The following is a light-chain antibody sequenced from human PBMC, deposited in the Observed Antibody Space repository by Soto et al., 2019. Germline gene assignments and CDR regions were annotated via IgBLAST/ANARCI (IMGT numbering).Light chain of an antibody. J-gene: IGKJ4*01. CDR1: QSVSSY. V-gene: IGKV3-11*01. Sequence: EIVLTQSPATLSLSPGERATLSRRASQSVSSYLAWYQQKPGQAPRLLIYDASNRATGIPDRFSGSGSGTDFTLTISSLEPDDSAVYYCQHRSKWPLTFGGGTKVDIK. CDR2: DAS. CDR3: QHRSKWPLT.